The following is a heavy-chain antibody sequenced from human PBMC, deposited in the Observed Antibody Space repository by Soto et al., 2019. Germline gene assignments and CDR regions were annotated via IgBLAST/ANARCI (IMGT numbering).Heavy chain of an antibody. CDR3: ARDVGAQLVDY. Sequence: QVQLVQSGAEVKKPGASVKVSCKASGYTFISYGISWVRQAPGQGLEWMGWNSGYNGNTKHAHKHQGRVTMTPDTSTSRAYMEVRSLSSDDTAVYYCARDVGAQLVDYWGQGTLVTVSS. CDR2: NSGYNGNT. CDR1: GYTFISYG. V-gene: IGHV1-18*01. J-gene: IGHJ4*02. D-gene: IGHD1-26*01.